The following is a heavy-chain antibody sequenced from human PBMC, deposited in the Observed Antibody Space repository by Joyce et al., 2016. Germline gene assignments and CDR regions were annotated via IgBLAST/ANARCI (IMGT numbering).Heavy chain of an antibody. J-gene: IGHJ3*01. Sequence: QVQLVQSGAEVKRPGASVKVSCKASGNILSRYDVEWVRQATGQGLEWMGWMNPWTGHRGSAQKFQGRVTMTSSASINTAYMELSGLTSEDTALYYCAIYDTTQPAGFDFWSQGTRVTVSS. CDR1: GNILSRYD. D-gene: IGHD3-22*01. CDR3: AIYDTTQPAGFDF. V-gene: IGHV1-8*01. CDR2: MNPWTGHR.